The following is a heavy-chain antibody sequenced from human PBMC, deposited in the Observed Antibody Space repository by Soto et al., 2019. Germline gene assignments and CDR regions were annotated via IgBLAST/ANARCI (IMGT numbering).Heavy chain of an antibody. J-gene: IGHJ6*02. CDR3: ARVGGYCTNGVCYAGMDV. CDR2: IIPIFGTA. V-gene: IGHV1-69*01. CDR1: GRTFSSYA. D-gene: IGHD2-8*01. Sequence: QVQLVQSGAEVKKPGSSLKVSCKASGRTFSSYAISWVRQAPGQGLEWMGGIIPIFGTANYAQKVQGRVTITAGEATRTAYVELRSLRSEDRAVYYCARVGGYCTNGVCYAGMDVWGHGTTVTVSS.